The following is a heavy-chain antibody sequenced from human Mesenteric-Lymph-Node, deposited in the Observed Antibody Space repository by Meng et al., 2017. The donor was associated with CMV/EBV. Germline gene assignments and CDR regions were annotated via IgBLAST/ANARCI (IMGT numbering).Heavy chain of an antibody. Sequence: SETLSLTCTVSGGSISSSSYYWGWIRQPPGKGLEWIGSIYYSGSTYYNPSLKSRVTISVDTSKNQFSLKLSSVTAADTAVYYCARDQVGRLPDYWGQGTLVTVSS. D-gene: IGHD5-12*01. CDR3: ARDQVGRLPDY. CDR1: GGSISSSSYY. J-gene: IGHJ4*02. CDR2: IYYSGST. V-gene: IGHV4-39*07.